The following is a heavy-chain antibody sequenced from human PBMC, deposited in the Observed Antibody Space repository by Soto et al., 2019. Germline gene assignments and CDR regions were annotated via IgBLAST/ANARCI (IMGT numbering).Heavy chain of an antibody. Sequence: QVQLVQSGTEVKKPGSSVKVSCKASGATFRNYPLNWVRQAPGQGLEWMGSIFPLTDIPDYAQNFQARLTISADKSTSTAYMELSSLTSDDTAMYFCARGPLVVLNYFESWGQGTLVTVSS. J-gene: IGHJ4*02. CDR1: GATFRNYP. CDR2: IFPLTDIP. CDR3: ARGPLVVLNYFES. V-gene: IGHV1-69*02.